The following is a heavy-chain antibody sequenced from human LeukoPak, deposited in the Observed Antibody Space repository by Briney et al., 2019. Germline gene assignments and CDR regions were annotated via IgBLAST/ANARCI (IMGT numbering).Heavy chain of an antibody. CDR2: INHSGST. CDR1: GGSFSGYY. V-gene: IGHV4-34*01. Sequence: SETLSLTCAVYGGSFSGYYWSWIRQPPGKGLEWIGEINHSGSTNYNPSLKSRVTISVDTSKNQFSLKLSSVTAADTAVYYCARGPGVLLWFGEIIPSFNWFDPWGQGTLVTVSS. CDR3: ARGPGVLLWFGEIIPSFNWFDP. J-gene: IGHJ5*02. D-gene: IGHD3-10*01.